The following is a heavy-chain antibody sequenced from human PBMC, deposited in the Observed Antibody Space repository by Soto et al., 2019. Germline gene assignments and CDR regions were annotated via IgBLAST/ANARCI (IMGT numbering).Heavy chain of an antibody. CDR2: INTGNYNT. CDR3: ARWSHLSVFDI. Sequence: ASVKVSCKASGYTFSDYAMHWVRQAPGQGLEWMGWINTGNYNTRYSQKLQDRVTITWDTSASTAYMDLSSLRSEDTAVYYCARWSHLSVFDIWGQGTLVTVSS. D-gene: IGHD3-16*02. J-gene: IGHJ3*02. CDR1: GYTFSDYA. V-gene: IGHV1-3*04.